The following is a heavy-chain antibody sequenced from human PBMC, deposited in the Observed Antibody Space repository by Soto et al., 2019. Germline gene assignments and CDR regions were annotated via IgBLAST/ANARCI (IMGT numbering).Heavy chain of an antibody. J-gene: IGHJ6*03. Sequence: GGSLRLSCAASGFTFSSYGMHWVRQAPGKGLEWVAVISYDGSNKYYADSVKGRFTISRDNSKNTLYLQMNSLRAEDTAVYYCAKDVQRWSGYFTYMDVWGKGTTVTVSS. CDR3: AKDVQRWSGYFTYMDV. CDR1: GFTFSSYG. CDR2: ISYDGSNK. V-gene: IGHV3-30*18. D-gene: IGHD3-3*01.